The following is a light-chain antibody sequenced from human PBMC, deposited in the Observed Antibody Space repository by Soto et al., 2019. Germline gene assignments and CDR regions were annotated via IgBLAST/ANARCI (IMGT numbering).Light chain of an antibody. V-gene: IGKV3-20*01. Sequence: EIVLTQSPGTPSLSPGERATLSCRASQSVSSSYLAWYQQKPGQAPRLLIYGASSRATGIPVRFSGSGSGTDFTLTISRLEPEDFAVYYCQQYGSSPLYTFGQGTKLEIK. CDR2: GAS. J-gene: IGKJ2*01. CDR3: QQYGSSPLYT. CDR1: QSVSSSY.